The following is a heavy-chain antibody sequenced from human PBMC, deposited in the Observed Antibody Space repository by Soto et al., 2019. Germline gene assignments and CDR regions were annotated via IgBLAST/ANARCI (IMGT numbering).Heavy chain of an antibody. D-gene: IGHD6-19*01. Sequence: EVPLLESGGGLVQPGGSLRLSCAASGFTFSSYAMSCVRQAPGKGLEWVSAISGSGGSTYYADSVKGRFTISRDNSKNTLYLQMNSLRAEDTAVYYCAKDRTYSSGWSAGDAFDIWGQGTMVTVSS. CDR1: GFTFSSYA. CDR3: AKDRTYSSGWSAGDAFDI. CDR2: ISGSGGST. V-gene: IGHV3-23*01. J-gene: IGHJ3*02.